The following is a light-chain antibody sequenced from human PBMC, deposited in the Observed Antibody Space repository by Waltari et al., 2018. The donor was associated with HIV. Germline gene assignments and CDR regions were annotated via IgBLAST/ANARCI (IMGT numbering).Light chain of an antibody. Sequence: EIVLTQSPGTLSLSPGERATLSCRASQSVRSASLAWYQQKPGQAPRLLIFGASSRAPGIPDRFSGSGVVTDFILTISRLEPEDCAVYYCQQYAASPLTFGGGTRVEIK. CDR2: GAS. J-gene: IGKJ4*01. CDR3: QQYAASPLT. CDR1: QSVRSAS. V-gene: IGKV3-20*01.